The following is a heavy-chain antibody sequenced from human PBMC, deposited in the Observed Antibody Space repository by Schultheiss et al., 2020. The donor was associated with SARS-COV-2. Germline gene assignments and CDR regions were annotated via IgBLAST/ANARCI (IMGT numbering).Heavy chain of an antibody. CDR3: ARAPYSSGWYDGDY. CDR1: GFTFSDYY. CDR2: IKQDGSEK. D-gene: IGHD6-19*01. Sequence: GGSLRLSCAASGFTFSDYYMSWIRQAPGKGLEWVANIKQDGSEKYYVDSVKGRFTISRDNAKNSLYLQMNSLRAEDTAVYYCARAPYSSGWYDGDYWGQGTLVTVSS. V-gene: IGHV3-7*03. J-gene: IGHJ4*02.